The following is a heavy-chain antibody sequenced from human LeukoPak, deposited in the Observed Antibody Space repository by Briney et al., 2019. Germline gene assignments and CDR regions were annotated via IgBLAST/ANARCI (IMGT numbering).Heavy chain of an antibody. J-gene: IGHJ4*02. Sequence: PGRSLRLSCSASGFTFSSYAMHWVRQAPGKGLEYVSAISPNGGSTYYADSVKGRFTISRDNSKDTLYLQMNSLRAEDTAVYYCAKDIRVYIVMAGTDWGQGTLVTVSS. CDR1: GFTFSSYA. CDR3: AKDIRVYIVMAGTD. V-gene: IGHV3-64*04. D-gene: IGHD6-19*01. CDR2: ISPNGGST.